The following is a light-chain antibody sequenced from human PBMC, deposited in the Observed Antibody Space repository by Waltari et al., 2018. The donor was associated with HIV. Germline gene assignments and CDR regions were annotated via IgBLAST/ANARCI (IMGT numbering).Light chain of an antibody. CDR3: AAWDDSLNGNWV. Sequence: QSVLTQPPSASGTPGQRVTISCSGSSSNIGSNTVNWYQQLPGTAPKLLIYSNKQRPAGGPYRFSGSKSGTSASLAISGLQSEDEADYYCAAWDDSLNGNWVFGGGTKLTVL. V-gene: IGLV1-44*01. J-gene: IGLJ3*02. CDR2: SNK. CDR1: SSNIGSNT.